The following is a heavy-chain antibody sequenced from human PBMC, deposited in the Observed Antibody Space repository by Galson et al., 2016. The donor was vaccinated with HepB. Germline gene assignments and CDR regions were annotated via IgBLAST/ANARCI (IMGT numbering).Heavy chain of an antibody. D-gene: IGHD3-10*01. CDR1: GFTFSRYA. J-gene: IGHJ6*02. CDR2: ISGIDDTT. CDR3: ASGRTSGSPYYGMDV. Sequence: SLRLSCAASGFTFSRYAMSWVRRAPGTGLEWVSAISGIDDTTYYADSVKGRFTISRDSSKNTLYLQINTLRAEDTAVYYCASGRTSGSPYYGMDVWGQGTTVTVSS. V-gene: IGHV3-23*01.